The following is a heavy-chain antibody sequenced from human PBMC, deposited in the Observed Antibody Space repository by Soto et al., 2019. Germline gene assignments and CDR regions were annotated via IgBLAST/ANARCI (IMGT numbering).Heavy chain of an antibody. V-gene: IGHV4-39*01. D-gene: IGHD3-10*01. J-gene: IGHJ5*02. CDR2: IHYRGIT. CDR1: GGSISSSPHY. Sequence: SETLSLTCTVSGGSISSSPHYWGWIRQPPGKGLEWIASIHYRGITNYNPSLMGRVTISVDTSKNQFSVKLSSVTAADTAVYYCARHGRPFGLDPWGLGTLVTVSS. CDR3: ARHGRPFGLDP.